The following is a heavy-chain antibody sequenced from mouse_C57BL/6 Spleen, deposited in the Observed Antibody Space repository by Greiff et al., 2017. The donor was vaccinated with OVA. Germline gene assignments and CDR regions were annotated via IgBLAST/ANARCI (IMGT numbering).Heavy chain of an antibody. CDR2: INYDGSST. CDR3: ARDGGYYVDY. Sequence: DVKLVESEGGLVQPGRSMKLSCTASGFTFSDYYMAWVRQVPEKGLEWVANINYDGSSTYYLDSLKSRFIISRDNAKNILYLQMSSLKSEDTATYYCARDGGYYVDYWGQGTTLTVSS. V-gene: IGHV5-16*01. CDR1: GFTFSDYY. J-gene: IGHJ2*01.